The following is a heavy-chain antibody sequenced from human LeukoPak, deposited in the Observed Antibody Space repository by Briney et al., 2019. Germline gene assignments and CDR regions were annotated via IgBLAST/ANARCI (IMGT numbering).Heavy chain of an antibody. CDR3: ARDRPRYFDF. CDR1: GYTFTGYY. Sequence: ASVKVSCKTSGYTFTGYYMHWVRQAPGQGLEWMGWINPNSGGTNYAQNFQGRVTVTRDTSISTVYMELTGLRSDDTAVYFCARDRPRYFDFWGQGTLVTVSS. V-gene: IGHV1-2*02. CDR2: INPNSGGT. J-gene: IGHJ4*02.